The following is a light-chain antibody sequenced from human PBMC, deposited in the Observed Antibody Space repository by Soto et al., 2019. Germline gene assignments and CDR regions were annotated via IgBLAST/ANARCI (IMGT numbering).Light chain of an antibody. V-gene: IGKV2D-29*02. CDR2: EVS. CDR3: MQSTQLPPT. J-gene: IGKJ5*01. CDR1: ESLVHDDGNTY. Sequence: DGVITQSPLSLPVTLGQPASISCRSSESLVHDDGNTYLNWFQQKPGQSPQLLIYEVSTRVSGVPDRFSGSGSGTDFTLEISRVETDDVGIYYCMQSTQLPPTFGQGTRLEIK.